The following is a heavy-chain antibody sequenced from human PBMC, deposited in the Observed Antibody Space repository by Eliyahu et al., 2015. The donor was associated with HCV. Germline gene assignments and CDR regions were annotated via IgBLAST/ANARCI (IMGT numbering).Heavy chain of an antibody. V-gene: IGHV3-21*02. D-gene: IGHD2-15*01. CDR2: ISGSSSYI. CDR3: ARDVRFCSGTNCYSLGYGMDV. Sequence: EVQLVESGGGLVKPGGSLRLSCVASGFTFXSYSFXWVRQAPGKGVEWVSYISGSSSYIYYADSLKGRLTISRDNAKNSLYLQMNSLRAEDTAVYYCARDVRFCSGTNCYSLGYGMDVWGQGTTVTVSS. J-gene: IGHJ6*02. CDR1: GFTFXSYS.